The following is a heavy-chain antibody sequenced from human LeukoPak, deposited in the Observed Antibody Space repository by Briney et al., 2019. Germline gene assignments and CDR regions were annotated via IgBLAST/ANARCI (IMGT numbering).Heavy chain of an antibody. Sequence: SETLSLPCTLCGDFISSYYWRWMRRPPGKGVEGFGYIYYSGSTNYSPSLKSRITLSVDPPKNLFSLKLSSVNAADTAVDYCARGGYGDYVYYYYYMDVWGKGTTVTVSS. CDR1: GDFISSYY. J-gene: IGHJ6*03. CDR3: ARGGYGDYVYYYYYMDV. CDR2: IYYSGST. V-gene: IGHV4-59*01. D-gene: IGHD4-17*01.